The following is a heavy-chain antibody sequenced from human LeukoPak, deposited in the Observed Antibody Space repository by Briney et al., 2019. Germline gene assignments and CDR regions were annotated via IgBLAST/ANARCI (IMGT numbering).Heavy chain of an antibody. CDR1: GLVVSDTY. CDR2: IYSGGNT. Sequence: GGSPRLSCVPSGLVVSDTYMSWVRQAPGKGLEWLTAIYSGGNTYYSDSVKGRFTISRDNSKNTLYLQMSSLRAEDTAVYYCARGDNGWHFDYWGQGTLVTVSS. D-gene: IGHD6-19*01. CDR3: ARGDNGWHFDY. V-gene: IGHV3-66*01. J-gene: IGHJ4*02.